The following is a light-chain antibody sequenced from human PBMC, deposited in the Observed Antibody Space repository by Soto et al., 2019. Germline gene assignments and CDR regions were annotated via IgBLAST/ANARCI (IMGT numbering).Light chain of an antibody. CDR3: QLSFSIPYT. CDR2: AAT. CDR1: QSISRS. Sequence: DIQMTQSPSSLSASVGDRVSITCRASQSISRSVSWYQQKTGTAPKLLIFAATSLQSGVPSRFSGSGSGTDFTLTISSLQPEDFASYFCQLSFSIPYTFGQGTKVE. J-gene: IGKJ2*01. V-gene: IGKV1-39*01.